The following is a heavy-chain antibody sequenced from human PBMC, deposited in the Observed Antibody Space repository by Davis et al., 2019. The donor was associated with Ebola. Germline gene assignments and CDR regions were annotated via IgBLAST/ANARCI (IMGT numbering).Heavy chain of an antibody. CDR2: IRSNTHGGTT. Sequence: GESLKISCRASGFTFRDYTMNWVRQAPGKGPEWVGLIRSNTHGGTTEYGASVEGRFTVSRDDSNTVAYLQMNSLTADDTSVYYCARAGFDEVLDYWGQGTPVTVSS. D-gene: IGHD3-3*01. CDR3: ARAGFDEVLDY. CDR1: GFTFRDYT. J-gene: IGHJ4*02. V-gene: IGHV3-49*02.